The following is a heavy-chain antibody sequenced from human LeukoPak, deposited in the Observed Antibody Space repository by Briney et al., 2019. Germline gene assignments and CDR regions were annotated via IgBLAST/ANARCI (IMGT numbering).Heavy chain of an antibody. CDR1: GGSISSGSYY. D-gene: IGHD6-19*01. CDR3: AKGAGPPWFDP. J-gene: IGHJ5*02. Sequence: SQTLSLTCTVSGGSISSGSYYWSWIRQPAGKGLEWIGRIYTSGSTNYNPSLKSRVTISVDTPKNQISMKLSSVTAADTAVYYCAKGAGPPWFDPWGQGTLVTVSS. CDR2: IYTSGST. V-gene: IGHV4-61*02.